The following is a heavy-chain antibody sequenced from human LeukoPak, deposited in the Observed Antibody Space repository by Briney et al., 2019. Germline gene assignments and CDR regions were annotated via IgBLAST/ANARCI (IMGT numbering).Heavy chain of an antibody. CDR3: ARGPDGYNSHFDY. J-gene: IGHJ4*02. CDR2: IYYDGSKK. Sequence: GRSLRLSCVASGFTFSDYAMHWVRQAPGKGLEWVAVIYYDGSKKYYADSVEGRFTISRDNTKNTLYLHMKSLRVEDTAVHYCARGPDGYNSHFDYWGQGTLVTVSS. CDR1: GFTFSDYA. V-gene: IGHV3-30-3*01. D-gene: IGHD5-24*01.